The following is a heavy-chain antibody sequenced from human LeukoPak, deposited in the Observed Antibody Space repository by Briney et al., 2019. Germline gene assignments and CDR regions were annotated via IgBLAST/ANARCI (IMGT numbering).Heavy chain of an antibody. Sequence: ASVKVSCKASGGTFSSYAISWVRQAPGQGLEWMGRIIPIFGTANYAQRFQGRVTITADESTSTAYMELSSLRSEDTAVYYCASPRCSSTSCQTLYYYYMDVWGKGTTVTVSS. CDR1: GGTFSSYA. J-gene: IGHJ6*03. D-gene: IGHD2-2*01. CDR3: ASPRCSSTSCQTLYYYYMDV. V-gene: IGHV1-69*13. CDR2: IIPIFGTA.